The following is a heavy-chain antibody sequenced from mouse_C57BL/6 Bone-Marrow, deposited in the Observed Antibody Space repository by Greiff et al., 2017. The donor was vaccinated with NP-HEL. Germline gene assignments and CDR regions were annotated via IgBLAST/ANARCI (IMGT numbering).Heavy chain of an antibody. V-gene: IGHV1-81*01. CDR2: IYPRSGNT. CDR3: AFSSYFDY. Sequence: QVHVKQSGAELARPGASVKLSCKASGYTFTSYGISWVKQRTGQGLEWIGEIYPRSGNTYYNEKFKGKATLTADKSSSTAYMELRSLTSEDSAVYFCAFSSYFDYWGQGTTLTVSS. CDR1: GYTFTSYG. J-gene: IGHJ2*01.